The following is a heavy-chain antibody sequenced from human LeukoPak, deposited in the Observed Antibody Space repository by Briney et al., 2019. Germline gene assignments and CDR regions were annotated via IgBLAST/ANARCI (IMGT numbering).Heavy chain of an antibody. V-gene: IGHV3-30*03. Sequence: GGSLRLSCAASGFSFSNYGMNWVRQAPGKGLEWVAVISYDGSNKYYADSVKGRFTISRDNSKNTLYLQMNSLRAEDTAVYYCARDAGVARYYFDYWGQGTLVTVSS. CDR1: GFSFSNYG. CDR2: ISYDGSNK. J-gene: IGHJ4*02. D-gene: IGHD2-15*01. CDR3: ARDAGVARYYFDY.